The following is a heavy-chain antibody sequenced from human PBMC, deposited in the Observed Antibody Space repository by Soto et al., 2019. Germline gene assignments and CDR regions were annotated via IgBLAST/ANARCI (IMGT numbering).Heavy chain of an antibody. J-gene: IGHJ5*02. Sequence: EVQLLESGGGLVQPGGSLRVSCVASGFTFDNYVMTWVRQAPGKGLEWVSAISGNSGFTWYADSVKGPFTLSRDNFKNTLSLEMNNPRAEDTAVYFCAKVDDWNKARCFDRWGQGTLVTVSS. CDR1: GFTFDNYV. CDR3: AKVDDWNKARCFDR. V-gene: IGHV3-23*01. CDR2: ISGNSGFT. D-gene: IGHD1-1*01.